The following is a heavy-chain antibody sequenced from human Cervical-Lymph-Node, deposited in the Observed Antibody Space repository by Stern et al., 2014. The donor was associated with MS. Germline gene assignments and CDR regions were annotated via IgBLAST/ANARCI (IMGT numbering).Heavy chain of an antibody. CDR1: GGTFSKFP. CDR2: IFPVLGTP. CDR3: ALSSETSDRWYSLGYDL. V-gene: IGHV1-69*01. J-gene: IGHJ5*02. Sequence: QMQLVQYGAEVTKPGSSVKVSCKASGGTFSKFPSSWVRQAPGQGLEWMGGIFPVLGTPTCAQAFRSRVTITADVSTSTVYMELSSLRSDDTAVYYCALSSETSDRWYSLGYDLWGQGTLVTVSS. D-gene: IGHD6-13*01.